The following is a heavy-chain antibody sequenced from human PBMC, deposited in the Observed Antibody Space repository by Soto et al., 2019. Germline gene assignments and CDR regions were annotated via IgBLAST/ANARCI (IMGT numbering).Heavy chain of an antibody. J-gene: IGHJ6*02. V-gene: IGHV3-48*01. D-gene: IGHD3-16*01. Sequence: PGGSLRLSCAASGFTFSSYSMNWVRQAPGKGLEWVSYSSSSSRTIYYADSVKGRFTISRDNAKNSLHLQMNSLRSEDTAVYYCAQCLLGVNYYYGMDVWGQGTTVTVSS. CDR2: SSSSSRTI. CDR1: GFTFSSYS. CDR3: AQCLLGVNYYYGMDV.